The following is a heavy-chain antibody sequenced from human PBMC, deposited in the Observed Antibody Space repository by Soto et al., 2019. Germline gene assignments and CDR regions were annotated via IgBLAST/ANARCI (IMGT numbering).Heavy chain of an antibody. J-gene: IGHJ3*02. CDR2: IYYSGST. CDR3: ARHDPIMITFGGGMAFDI. V-gene: IGHV4-39*01. D-gene: IGHD3-16*01. Sequence: PSETLSLTCTVSGGSISSSSYYWGWIRQPPGKGLEWIGSIYYSGSTYYNPSLKSRVTISVDTSKNQFSLKLSSVTAADTAVYYCARHDPIMITFGGGMAFDIWGQGTMVTVS. CDR1: GGSISSSSYY.